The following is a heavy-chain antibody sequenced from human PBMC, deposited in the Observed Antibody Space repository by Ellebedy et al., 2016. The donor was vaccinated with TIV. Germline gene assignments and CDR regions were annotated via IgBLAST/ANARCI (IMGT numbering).Heavy chain of an antibody. Sequence: MPSETLSLTCTVSGGSISSSSYYWSWIRQPPGKGLEWIGEINHSGSTNYNPSLKSRVTISVDTSKNQFSLKLSSVTAADTAVYYCTAMVTGFDYWGQGTLVTVSS. D-gene: IGHD5-18*01. CDR2: INHSGST. J-gene: IGHJ4*02. CDR3: TAMVTGFDY. V-gene: IGHV4-39*07. CDR1: GGSISSSSYY.